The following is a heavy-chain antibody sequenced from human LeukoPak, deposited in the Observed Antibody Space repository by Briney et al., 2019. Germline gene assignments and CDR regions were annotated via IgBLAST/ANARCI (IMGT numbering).Heavy chain of an antibody. CDR3: ATATVPKLYYFDC. D-gene: IGHD3-10*01. CDR2: INHSGST. J-gene: IGHJ4*02. V-gene: IGHV4-34*01. Sequence: ASETLSLTCAVYGVSFSGYYWSWIRQPPGKGLEWIGEINHSGSTNYNPSLKSRVTISVDTSKNQFSLKLSSVTAADTAVYYSATATVPKLYYFDCWGQGTLVTASS. CDR1: GVSFSGYY.